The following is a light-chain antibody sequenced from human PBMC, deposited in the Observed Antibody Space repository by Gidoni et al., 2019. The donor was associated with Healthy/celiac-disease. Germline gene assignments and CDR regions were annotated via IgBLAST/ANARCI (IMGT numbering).Light chain of an antibody. J-gene: IGKJ1*01. CDR3: QQYTT. CDR2: KAS. V-gene: IGKV1-5*03. Sequence: SQSISSWLAWYQQKPGKAPKLLIYKASSLESGVPSRFSGSGSGTEFTLTISSLQPDDFATYYCQQYTTFXQXTKVEIK. CDR1: QSISSW.